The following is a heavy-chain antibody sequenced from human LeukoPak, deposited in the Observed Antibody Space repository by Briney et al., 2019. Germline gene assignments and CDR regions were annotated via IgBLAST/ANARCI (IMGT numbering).Heavy chain of an antibody. CDR2: ISWNSGSI. V-gene: IGHV3-9*01. CDR3: AKDMESYYYDSSGPIWFDP. CDR1: GFTFDDYA. Sequence: PGRYLRLSCAASGFTFDDYAMHWVRQAPGKGLECVSGISWNSGSIGYADSVKGRFTISRDNAKNSLYLQMNSLRAEDTALYYCAKDMESYYYDSSGPIWFDPWGQGTLVTVSS. J-gene: IGHJ5*02. D-gene: IGHD3-22*01.